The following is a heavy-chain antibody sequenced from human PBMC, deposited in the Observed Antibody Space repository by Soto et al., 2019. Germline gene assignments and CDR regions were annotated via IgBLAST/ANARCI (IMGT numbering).Heavy chain of an antibody. D-gene: IGHD5-12*01. V-gene: IGHV3-23*01. CDR1: GVTLSTYA. J-gene: IGHJ4*02. CDR2: ISGTGGTT. Sequence: PGGSLGLSCAASGVTLSTYAMSWVRQAPGKGLEWVSGISGTGGTTYYAGSVKGRFTISRDTSKSTLYLQMNSLRGEDTAVYYCAKFPEYSVYDGSYFDYWGQGTLVTVSS. CDR3: AKFPEYSVYDGSYFDY.